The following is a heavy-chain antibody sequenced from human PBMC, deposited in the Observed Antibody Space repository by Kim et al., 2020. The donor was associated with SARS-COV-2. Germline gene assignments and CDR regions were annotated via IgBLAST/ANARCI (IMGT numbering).Heavy chain of an antibody. D-gene: IGHD3-9*01. CDR3: ATPRPGYYDILTGYYTSRNNDAFDI. J-gene: IGHJ3*02. CDR2: ISSSSSYI. V-gene: IGHV3-21*01. Sequence: GGSLRLSCAASGFTFSSYSMNWVRQAPGKGLEWVSSISSSSSYIYYADSVKGRFTISRDNAKNSLYLQMNSLRAEDTAVYYCATPRPGYYDILTGYYTSRNNDAFDIWGEGTMVTVSS. CDR1: GFTFSSYS.